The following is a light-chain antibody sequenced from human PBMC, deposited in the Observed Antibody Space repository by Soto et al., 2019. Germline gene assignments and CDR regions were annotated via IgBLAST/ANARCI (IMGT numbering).Light chain of an antibody. J-gene: IGLJ1*01. Sequence: QSVLTQPASVSGSPGQSITISCTGTSGDVGAYNYVSWYQQHPGKAPKLMIYDVSKRPSGVPDRFSGSKSGNTASLTISGLQAEDEADYYCCSYAGSYTFYVFGTGTKLTVL. CDR1: SGDVGAYNY. CDR2: DVS. CDR3: CSYAGSYTFYV. V-gene: IGLV2-11*01.